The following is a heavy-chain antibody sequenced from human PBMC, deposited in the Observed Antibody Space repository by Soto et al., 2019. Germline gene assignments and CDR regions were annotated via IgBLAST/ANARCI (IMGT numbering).Heavy chain of an antibody. CDR1: GFTFSSYA. J-gene: IGHJ4*02. Sequence: GGSLRLSCAASGFTFSSYAMSWVRQAPGKGLEWVSAISGSGGSTYYADSVKGRFTISRDNSKNTLYLQMNSLRAEDTAVYYCAKDRDIVVVVAATGYWGQGTLVTVSS. CDR2: ISGSGGST. D-gene: IGHD2-15*01. V-gene: IGHV3-23*01. CDR3: AKDRDIVVVVAATGY.